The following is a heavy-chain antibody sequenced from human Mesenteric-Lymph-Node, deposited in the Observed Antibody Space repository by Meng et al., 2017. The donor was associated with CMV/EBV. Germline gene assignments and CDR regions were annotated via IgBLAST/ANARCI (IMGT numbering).Heavy chain of an antibody. D-gene: IGHD1-1*01. V-gene: IGHV3-23*03. CDR1: GFTFSSYA. CDR2: IYATGSTT. J-gene: IGHJ4*02. CDR3: AKDHWRFDY. Sequence: GESLKISCAASGFTFSSYAMSWVRQAPGKGLEWVSVIYATGSTTRYADSVKGRFTISRDTSRNTLYLQMNSLRAEDTAVYYCAKDHWRFDYWGQGTLVTVSS.